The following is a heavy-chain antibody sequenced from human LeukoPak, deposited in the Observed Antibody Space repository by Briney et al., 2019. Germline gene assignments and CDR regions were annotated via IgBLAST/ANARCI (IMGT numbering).Heavy chain of an antibody. CDR2: IIPIFGTA. V-gene: IGHV1-69*05. Sequence: SVKVSCKASAGTFSSYAISWVRQAPGQGLEWMGGIIPIFGTANYAQKFQGRVTITTDESTSTAYMELSSLRSEDTAVYYCAREGHCSSTSCYAGRIYNWFDPWGQGTLVTVSS. J-gene: IGHJ5*02. D-gene: IGHD2-2*01. CDR1: AGTFSSYA. CDR3: AREGHCSSTSCYAGRIYNWFDP.